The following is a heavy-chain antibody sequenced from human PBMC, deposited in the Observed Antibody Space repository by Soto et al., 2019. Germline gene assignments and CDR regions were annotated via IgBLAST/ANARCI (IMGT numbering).Heavy chain of an antibody. CDR1: GGSISSSSYY. J-gene: IGHJ4*02. Sequence: PSETLSLTCTVSGGSISSSSYYWGWIRQPPGKGLEWIGSIYYSGSTYYNPSLKSRVTISVDTSKNQFSLKLSSVTAADTAVYYCARHAGNVYDYGDYVDYWGQGTLVTVSS. CDR2: IYYSGST. V-gene: IGHV4-39*01. CDR3: ARHAGNVYDYGDYVDY. D-gene: IGHD4-17*01.